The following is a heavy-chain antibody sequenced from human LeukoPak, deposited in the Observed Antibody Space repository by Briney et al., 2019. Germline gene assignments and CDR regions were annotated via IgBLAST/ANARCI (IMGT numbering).Heavy chain of an antibody. CDR1: GFTFSSYA. CDR2: ISGSGGST. CDR3: AKDSPYYYDSSGLNLFFDY. D-gene: IGHD3-22*01. J-gene: IGHJ4*02. V-gene: IGHV3-23*01. Sequence: GGSLRLSCAASGFTFSSYAMSWVRQAPGKGLEWVSAISGSGGSTYYADSVKGRFTISRDNSKNTLYLQMNSLRAEDTAVYYCAKDSPYYYDSSGLNLFFDYWGQGTLVTVSS.